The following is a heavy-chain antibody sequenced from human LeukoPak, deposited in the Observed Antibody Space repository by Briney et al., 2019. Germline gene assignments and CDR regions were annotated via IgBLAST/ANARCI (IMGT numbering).Heavy chain of an antibody. CDR3: ARESILGDRTLNFDY. V-gene: IGHV1-18*01. J-gene: IGHJ4*02. CDR1: GYTFTSYG. D-gene: IGHD6-6*01. Sequence: ASVKVSCKASGYTFTSYGISWVRQAPGQGLEWMGWISAYNGNTNYAQKLQGRVTMTRDTSTSTVYMELSSLRSEDTAVYYCARESILGDRTLNFDYWGQGTLVTVSS. CDR2: ISAYNGNT.